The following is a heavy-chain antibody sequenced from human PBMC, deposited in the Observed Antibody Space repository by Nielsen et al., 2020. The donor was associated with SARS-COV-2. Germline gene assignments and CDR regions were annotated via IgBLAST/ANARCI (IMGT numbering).Heavy chain of an antibody. D-gene: IGHD5-24*01. CDR2: IYTDGST. Sequence: GESLKISCAASGFTFSDYYMSWVRQAAGKGLDWVSVIYTDGSTSHADSVKGRFTISRDNSKNTLYLQMNSLRAEDTAVYYCAREGRKLPLDYWGQGTLVTVSS. V-gene: IGHV3-66*01. J-gene: IGHJ4*02. CDR1: GFTFSDYY. CDR3: AREGRKLPLDY.